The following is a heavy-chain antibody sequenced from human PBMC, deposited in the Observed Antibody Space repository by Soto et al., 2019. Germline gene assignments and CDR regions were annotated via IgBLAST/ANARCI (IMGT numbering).Heavy chain of an antibody. CDR1: GVSISSSQW. V-gene: IGHV4-4*02. CDR3: GRTKDYFYGVDV. Sequence: QVQLQESGPGLVKPSGTLSLTCAVSGVSISSSQWWSWVRQPPGKGLEWIGEIYHNERTNYNPSLKSRXXXXXXRSXXXXSLXXXXXXXAXTATYYCGRTKDYFYGVDVWGQGTTVTVSS. CDR2: IYHNERT. J-gene: IGHJ6*02.